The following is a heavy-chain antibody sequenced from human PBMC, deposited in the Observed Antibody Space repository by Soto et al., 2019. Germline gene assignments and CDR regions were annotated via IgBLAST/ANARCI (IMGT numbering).Heavy chain of an antibody. D-gene: IGHD1-7*01. V-gene: IGHV4-59*08. CDR1: GGSINNYD. CDR2: VYYTGST. CDR3: ASQKLDVPAFFDY. Sequence: SETLSLPCTVSGGSINNYDCTWIRQTPGRGLEWIGYVYYTGSTNYNPSLKSRVTMSLDTSRNQFSLSLSSVTAADTAVYYCASQKLDVPAFFDYWGQGILVTVSS. J-gene: IGHJ4*02.